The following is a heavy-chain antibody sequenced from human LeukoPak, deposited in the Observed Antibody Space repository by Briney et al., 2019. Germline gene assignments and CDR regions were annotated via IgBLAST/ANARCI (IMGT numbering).Heavy chain of an antibody. CDR1: GFTFSYYW. CDR2: IKQDGSDK. D-gene: IGHD1-26*01. V-gene: IGHV3-7*04. Sequence: GGSLRLSCAASGFTFSYYWMNWARQAPGKGLEWVANIKQDGSDKYYVDSVKGRFTVSRDNAKNSLYLQMNSLRAEDTATYYCARGIVGATPGYWGQGTLVTVSS. CDR3: ARGIVGATPGY. J-gene: IGHJ4*02.